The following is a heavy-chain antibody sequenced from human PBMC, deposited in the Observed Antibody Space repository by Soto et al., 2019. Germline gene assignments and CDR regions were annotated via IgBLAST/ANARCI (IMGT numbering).Heavy chain of an antibody. J-gene: IGHJ4*02. Sequence: GGSLRLSCAASGFPFSRHWMGWVRQAPGKGLEWVANIKQDGREIYYVDSVKGRFTISRDNAKNSLYLQLNSLRAGDTAVYYWARHGDFCFDFWGQGTLVTVSS. V-gene: IGHV3-7*05. CDR1: GFPFSRHW. CDR2: IKQDGREI. D-gene: IGHD4-17*01. CDR3: ARHGDFCFDF.